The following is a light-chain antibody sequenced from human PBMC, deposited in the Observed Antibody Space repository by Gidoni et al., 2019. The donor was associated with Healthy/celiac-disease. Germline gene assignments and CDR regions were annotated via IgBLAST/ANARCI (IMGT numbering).Light chain of an antibody. CDR3: QQYGSSPRT. J-gene: IGKJ1*01. V-gene: IGKV3-20*01. Sequence: EIVLTQSPGTLSLSPGERATLSGRASQSVSSSYLAWYQQKPVQAPRLLIYGASSRATGIPDRFSVSVSGTDFTLTISRLEPEDFAVYYCQQYGSSPRTFGQGTKVEIK. CDR2: GAS. CDR1: QSVSSSY.